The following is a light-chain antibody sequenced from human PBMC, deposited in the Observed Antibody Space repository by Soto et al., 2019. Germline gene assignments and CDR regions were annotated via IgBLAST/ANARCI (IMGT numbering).Light chain of an antibody. V-gene: IGLV2-11*01. CDR1: SSDVGGYNY. Sequence: QSALTQPRSVSGSPGQSVTISCTGTSSDVGGYNYVSWYQQHPGKAPKLMIYDVSKRPSGVPDRLSGSKSGNTASLTISGLQAADEADYYCCSYAGSYTFCGFGTGTKVTVL. CDR3: CSYAGSYTFCG. CDR2: DVS. J-gene: IGLJ1*01.